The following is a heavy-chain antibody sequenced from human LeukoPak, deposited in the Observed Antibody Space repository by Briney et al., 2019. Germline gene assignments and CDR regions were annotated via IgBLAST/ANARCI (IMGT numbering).Heavy chain of an antibody. Sequence: GRSLRLSCAASGFTFSSYAMSWVRQAPGKGLEWVSVMNGGGDERFYADSVKGRFTISRDNSKNTLYLQMNSLRAEDTAVYYCARDGEMATTIDYWGQGTLVTVSS. CDR1: GFTFSSYA. V-gene: IGHV3-23*01. CDR2: MNGGGDER. D-gene: IGHD5-24*01. CDR3: ARDGEMATTIDY. J-gene: IGHJ4*02.